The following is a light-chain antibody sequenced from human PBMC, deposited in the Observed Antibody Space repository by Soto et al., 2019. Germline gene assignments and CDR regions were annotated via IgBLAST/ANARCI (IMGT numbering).Light chain of an antibody. Sequence: QSALTQPASVSGSPGQSITISCSGTSSDIVSWYQQQPGKAPKLMIYDVSNRPSGVSNRFSGSKSDNTASLTISGLQAEDEADYFCLSFTTSSTYVFGTGTKVTVL. V-gene: IGLV2-14*03. CDR3: LSFTTSSTYV. CDR1: SSDI. J-gene: IGLJ1*01. CDR2: DVS.